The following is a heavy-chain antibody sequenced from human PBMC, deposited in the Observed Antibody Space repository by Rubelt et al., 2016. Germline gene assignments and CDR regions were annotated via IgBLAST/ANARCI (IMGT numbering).Heavy chain of an antibody. V-gene: IGHV3-23*01. D-gene: IGHD3-3*01. CDR2: IGNTGVST. Sequence: EVQLLESGGGLVQPGGSLRLSCAASGFMFSDYAISWVRQAPGKGLEWVSSIGNTGVSTYYADSVRGRFTISRDNPKSKIFLQMNSRGAEDTAVYFCARDRQYYASWSGYFHTVWGQGTTVTVSS. J-gene: IGHJ6*02. CDR3: ARDRQYYASWSGYFHTV. CDR1: GFMFSDYA.